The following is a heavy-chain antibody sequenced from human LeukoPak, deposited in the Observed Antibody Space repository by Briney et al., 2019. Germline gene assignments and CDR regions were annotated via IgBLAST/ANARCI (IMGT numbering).Heavy chain of an antibody. Sequence: PGRSLRLSCAASGFTFDDYAMHWVRQAPGKGLEWVSGISWNSGSIGYADSVKGRLTISRDNAKNSLYLQMNSLRAEDMALYYCAKDMYSSSWDLRAFDIWGQGTMVTVSS. V-gene: IGHV3-9*03. D-gene: IGHD6-13*01. CDR1: GFTFDDYA. J-gene: IGHJ3*02. CDR3: AKDMYSSSWDLRAFDI. CDR2: ISWNSGSI.